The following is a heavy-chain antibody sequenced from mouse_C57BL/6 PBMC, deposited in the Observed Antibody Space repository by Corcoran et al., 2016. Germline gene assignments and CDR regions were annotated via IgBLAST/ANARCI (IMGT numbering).Heavy chain of an antibody. V-gene: IGHV1-75*01. Sequence: QVQLQQSGPELVKPRASVTISCKASGSTFTDYYINWVKQRPGQGIEWIGWIFPGSGSTYYNEKFKGKATLTVDKSSSTAYMLLSSLTSEDSAVYFCARSDYDSAWFAYWGQGTLVTVSA. CDR2: IFPGSGST. CDR1: GSTFTDYY. D-gene: IGHD2-4*01. J-gene: IGHJ3*01. CDR3: ARSDYDSAWFAY.